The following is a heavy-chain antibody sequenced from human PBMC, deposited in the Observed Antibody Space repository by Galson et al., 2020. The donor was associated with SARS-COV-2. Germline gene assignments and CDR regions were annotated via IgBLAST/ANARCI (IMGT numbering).Heavy chain of an antibody. J-gene: IGHJ3*02. Sequence: GGSLRLSCAASGFTFSSYDMSWVRQATGKGLEWVLAIGTAGDTYYPGSVKGRFTISRENAKNSLYLQMNSLRAGDTAVYYCARGVGMAAFDIWGQGTMVTVSS. V-gene: IGHV3-13*01. D-gene: IGHD3-3*01. CDR2: IGTAGDT. CDR1: GFTFSSYD. CDR3: ARGVGMAAFDI.